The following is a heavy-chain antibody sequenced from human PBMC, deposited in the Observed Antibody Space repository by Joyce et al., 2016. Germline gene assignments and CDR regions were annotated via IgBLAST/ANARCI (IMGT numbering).Heavy chain of an antibody. CDR3: ARNSAPRASTYYGLDV. CDR2: ISSNRKYI. J-gene: IGHJ6*02. CDR1: GFTFSSYS. Sequence: EVQLVESGGGLVRPGGSLRLSCAASGFTFSSYSMNWVRQAPGKGLGWVSVISSNRKYIYYADSVKGRFTISRENAKSSLFLQMDSLRAEDTAVYYCARNSAPRASTYYGLDVWGQGTTVTVSS. V-gene: IGHV3-21*01. D-gene: IGHD5/OR15-5a*01.